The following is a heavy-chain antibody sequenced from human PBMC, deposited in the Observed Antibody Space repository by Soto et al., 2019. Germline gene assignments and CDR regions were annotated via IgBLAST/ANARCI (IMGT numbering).Heavy chain of an antibody. Sequence: GASVKVSCKASGYSFSFYGINWVRQAPGQGLEWMGGIIPIFGTANYAQKFQGRVTITADESTSTAYMELSSLRSEDTAVYYCASGGYKDRGRNDYWGQGTLVTVSS. V-gene: IGHV1-69*13. CDR3: ASGGYKDRGRNDY. CDR2: IIPIFGTA. D-gene: IGHD5-12*01. J-gene: IGHJ4*02. CDR1: GYSFSFYG.